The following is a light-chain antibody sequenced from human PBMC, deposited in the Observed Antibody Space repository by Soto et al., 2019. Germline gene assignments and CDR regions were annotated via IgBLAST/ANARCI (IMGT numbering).Light chain of an antibody. V-gene: IGKV1-5*03. Sequence: DIKMTQSPSILSGSVGDRVTITCRASQTISSWLAWYQQKPGKAPKLLIYKASTLKSGVPSRFSGSGSETEFTLTISSLQPEDFAPYYCQHYNSYSEAFGQGTKVDIK. CDR3: QHYNSYSEA. J-gene: IGKJ1*01. CDR1: QTISSW. CDR2: KAS.